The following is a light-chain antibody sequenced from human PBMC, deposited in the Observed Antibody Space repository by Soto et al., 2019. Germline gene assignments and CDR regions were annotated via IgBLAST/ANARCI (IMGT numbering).Light chain of an antibody. J-gene: IGKJ1*01. CDR1: QRVSGGF. V-gene: IGKV3D-20*01. CDR2: DTS. CDR3: QQYGSSPS. Sequence: DIVLTQSPATLSLSPGERATLYCGASQRVSGGFLAWYQQTPGLAPRLILYDTSFRATGIPDRFSGSGSGKGFTLTISRLDPEDFAVYYCQQYGSSPSFGQGTKVEIK.